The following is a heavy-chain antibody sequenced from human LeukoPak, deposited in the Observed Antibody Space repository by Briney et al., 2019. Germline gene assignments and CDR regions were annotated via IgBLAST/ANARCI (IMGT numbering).Heavy chain of an antibody. D-gene: IGHD3-22*01. CDR1: GDSVSSNSAT. J-gene: IGHJ6*02. V-gene: IGHV6-1*01. CDR3: ARAGNDRQYYAMDV. CDR2: TYYRSKRYN. Sequence: SQTLSLTCAISGDSVSSNSATWNWIRQSPSRGLEWLGRTYYRSKRYNDYAVSVKSRTIINPDTSKNQFSLQLNSVTPEDTAVCYCARAGNDRQYYAMDVWGQGTTVTVSS.